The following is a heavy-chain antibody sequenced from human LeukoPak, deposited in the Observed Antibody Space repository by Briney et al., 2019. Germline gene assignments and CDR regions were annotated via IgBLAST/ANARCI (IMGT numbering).Heavy chain of an antibody. Sequence: SETLSLTCAVYGGSFSGYYWSWIRQPPGKGLEWIGEINHSGSTNYDPSLKSRVTISVDTSKNQFSLKLSSVTAADTAVYYCARPSRIAAALRRGYFDYWGQGTLVTVSS. CDR2: INHSGST. V-gene: IGHV4-34*01. CDR3: ARPSRIAAALRRGYFDY. D-gene: IGHD6-13*01. J-gene: IGHJ4*02. CDR1: GGSFSGYY.